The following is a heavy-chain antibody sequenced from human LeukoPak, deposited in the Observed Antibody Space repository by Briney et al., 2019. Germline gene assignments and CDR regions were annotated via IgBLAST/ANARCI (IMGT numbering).Heavy chain of an antibody. J-gene: IGHJ4*02. CDR2: ISGSGGST. CDR3: ANLFPDSSSWYGDDY. V-gene: IGHV3-23*01. Sequence: GGSLRLSCAASGLTFSSYAMNWVRQAPGKGLEWVSAISGSGGSTYYADSVKGRFTISRDNSKNTLYLQMNSLRAEDTAVYYCANLFPDSSSWYGDDYWGQGTLVTVSS. CDR1: GLTFSSYA. D-gene: IGHD6-13*01.